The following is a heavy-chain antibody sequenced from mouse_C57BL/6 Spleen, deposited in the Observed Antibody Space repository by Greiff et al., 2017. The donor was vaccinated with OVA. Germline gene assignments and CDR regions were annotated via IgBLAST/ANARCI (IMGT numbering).Heavy chain of an antibody. CDR3: ARSDYDDGSGDD. D-gene: IGHD2-4*01. CDR1: GYTFTSYT. Sequence: VKLQESGAELARPGASVKMSCKASGYTFTSYTMHWVNQRPGQGLEWIGYINPSSGYTKYNQKFKDKATLTADKSSSTSYMQLSSLTSEDSAFDYCARSDYDDGSGDDWGQGTTLTVSS. CDR2: INPSSGYT. V-gene: IGHV1-4*01. J-gene: IGHJ2*01.